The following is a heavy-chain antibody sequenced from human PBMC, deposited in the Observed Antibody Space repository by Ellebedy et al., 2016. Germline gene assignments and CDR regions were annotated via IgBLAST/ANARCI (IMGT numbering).Heavy chain of an antibody. CDR2: IYYSGST. V-gene: IGHV4-39*07. Sequence: WFRQAPGKGLEWVGSIYYSGSTYYNPSLKSRVTISVDTSKNQFSLKLSSVTAADTAVYYCARERESTETAVGQSFDYWGQGTLVTVSS. D-gene: IGHD4-23*01. J-gene: IGHJ4*02. CDR3: ARERESTETAVGQSFDY.